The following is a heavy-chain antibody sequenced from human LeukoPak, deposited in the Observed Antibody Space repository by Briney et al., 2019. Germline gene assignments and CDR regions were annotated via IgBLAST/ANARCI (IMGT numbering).Heavy chain of an antibody. CDR1: GGSFSGHYY. CDR2: VNHSGIT. D-gene: IGHD3-3*01. J-gene: IGHJ4*02. Sequence: PSETLSLTCAVSGGSFSGHYYWVWIRQSRGRGLEWIGEVNHSGITNYTPSLKSRVFISVDTSKNQFSLKLTSFTAADTAVYYCARLLLSGGLDSWGQGTLVTVSS. CDR3: ARLLLSGGLDS. V-gene: IGHV4-34*01.